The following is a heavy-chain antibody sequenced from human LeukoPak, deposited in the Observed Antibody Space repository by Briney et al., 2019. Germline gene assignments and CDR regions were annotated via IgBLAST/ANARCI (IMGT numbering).Heavy chain of an antibody. V-gene: IGHV1-69*05. CDR2: IIPIFGTA. Sequence: ASVKVSCKASGGTFSSYAISWVRQAPGQGLEWMGGIIPIFGTANYAQKLQGRVTMTTDTSTSTAYMELRSLRSDDTAVYYCARGRSSGWYTGEYYFDYWGQGTLVTVSS. CDR3: ARGRSSGWYTGEYYFDY. D-gene: IGHD6-19*01. J-gene: IGHJ4*02. CDR1: GGTFSSYA.